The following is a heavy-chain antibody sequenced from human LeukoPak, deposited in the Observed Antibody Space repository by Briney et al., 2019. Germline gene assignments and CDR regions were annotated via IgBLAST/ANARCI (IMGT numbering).Heavy chain of an antibody. CDR3: ARRYCSSTSCYPRWSNWFDP. CDR1: GGSISSYY. D-gene: IGHD2-2*01. CDR2: IYYSGST. J-gene: IGHJ5*02. V-gene: IGHV4-59*12. Sequence: SETLSLTCTVSGGSISSYYWSWIRQPPGKGLEWIGYIYYSGSTNYNPSLKSRVTISVDTSKNQFSLKLSSVTAADTAVYYCARRYCSSTSCYPRWSNWFDPWGQGTLVTVSS.